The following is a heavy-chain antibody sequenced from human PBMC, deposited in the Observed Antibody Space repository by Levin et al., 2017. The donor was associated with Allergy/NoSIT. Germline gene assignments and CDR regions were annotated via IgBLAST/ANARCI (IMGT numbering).Heavy chain of an antibody. Sequence: GESLKISCEASGFTFSGSAIHWVRQASGKGLEWVGRIRSKGNSYATSYAASVKGRFTISRDDSKNTAFLQMNNLKTDDTAVYYCSRHSRGSGYDYAFDPWGQGTLVTDSS. J-gene: IGHJ5*02. CDR3: SRHSRGSGYDYAFDP. CDR1: GFTFSGSA. V-gene: IGHV3-73*01. D-gene: IGHD5-12*01. CDR2: IRSKGNSYAT.